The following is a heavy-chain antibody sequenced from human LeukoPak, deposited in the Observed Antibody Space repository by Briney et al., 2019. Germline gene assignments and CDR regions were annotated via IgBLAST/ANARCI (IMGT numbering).Heavy chain of an antibody. CDR3: ATASGIYGSALYYYGMDV. J-gene: IGHJ6*02. CDR1: GYTFPSYY. V-gene: IGHV1-46*01. Sequence: ASVKVSCKASGYTFPSYYMHWVRQAPGQGLEWMGIINPSGGSTSYAQKFQGRVTMTRDTSTSTVYMELSSLRSEDTAVYYCATASGIYGSALYYYGMDVWGQGTTVTVSS. D-gene: IGHD3-10*01. CDR2: INPSGGST.